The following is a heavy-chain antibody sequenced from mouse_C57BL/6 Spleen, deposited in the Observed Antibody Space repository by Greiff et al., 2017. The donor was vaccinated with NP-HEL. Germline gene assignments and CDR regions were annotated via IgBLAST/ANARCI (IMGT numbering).Heavy chain of an antibody. D-gene: IGHD1-1*01. CDR1: GYTFTSYW. J-gene: IGHJ3*01. Sequence: QVQLQQPGAELVKPGASVKLSCKASGYTFTSYWMHWVKQRPGQGLEWIGMIHPNSGSTNYNEKFKSKATLTVDKSSSTAYMQLSSLTSEDSAVYYCARRTTVVEQGAYWGQGTLVTVSA. CDR3: ARRTTVVEQGAY. V-gene: IGHV1-64*01. CDR2: IHPNSGST.